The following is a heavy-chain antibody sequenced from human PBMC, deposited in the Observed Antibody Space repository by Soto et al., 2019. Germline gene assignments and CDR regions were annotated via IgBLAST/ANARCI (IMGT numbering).Heavy chain of an antibody. Sequence: GAPGKVSCKASGGTLRRHAISWVRQAPGQGVEWMGGGIPIFGTANYAQKFQGRVTITADESTSTAYMELSSLRSEDTAVYYCARGSVGGHYYGSGSPDHYYYYYGMDVWGQGTTVTVSS. CDR3: ARGSVGGHYYGSGSPDHYYYYYGMDV. CDR2: GIPIFGTA. J-gene: IGHJ6*02. D-gene: IGHD3-10*01. V-gene: IGHV1-69*13. CDR1: GGTLRRHA.